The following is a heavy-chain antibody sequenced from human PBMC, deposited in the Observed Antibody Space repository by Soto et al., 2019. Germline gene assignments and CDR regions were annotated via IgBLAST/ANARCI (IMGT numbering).Heavy chain of an antibody. V-gene: IGHV3-23*01. CDR1: VFPFGANA. CDR2: LSNTGRRT. Sequence: EVQVLESGGGLVQPGGSLRLSCVVSVFPFGANAMSWVRQAPGKGLEWVSGLSNTGRRTSYADSVKGRFNIARDNSENTVYMKMNSLRVEDTAVYYCATEMGATQGPFDTWGQGTLVTVSS. CDR3: ATEMGATQGPFDT. D-gene: IGHD1-26*01. J-gene: IGHJ5*02.